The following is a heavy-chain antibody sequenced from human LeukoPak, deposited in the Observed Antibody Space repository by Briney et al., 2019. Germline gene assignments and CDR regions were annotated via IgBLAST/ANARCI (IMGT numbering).Heavy chain of an antibody. V-gene: IGHV4-34*12. CDR3: ARNGDFALDY. Sequence: SETLSLTCAVSGGSFSDYSWTWIRQPPGKGLEWIGEIVHTGSAGYNPSLKSRVTISVDKSKNHLSLKMNSVTAADTAVYYCARNGDFALDYWGQGTLVTVSS. J-gene: IGHJ4*02. CDR2: IVHTGSA. D-gene: IGHD4-17*01. CDR1: GGSFSDYS.